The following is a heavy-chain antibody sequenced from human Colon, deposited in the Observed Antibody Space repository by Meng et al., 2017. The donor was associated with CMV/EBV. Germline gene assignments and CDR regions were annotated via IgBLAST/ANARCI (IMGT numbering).Heavy chain of an antibody. CDR3: AKASFYYASGSSFDF. J-gene: IGHJ4*02. D-gene: IGHD3-10*01. CDR1: GFNFSDYA. CDR2: ISASATGS. V-gene: IGHV3-23*01. Sequence: GESLKISCAASGFNFSDYAMAWVRQAPGKGLEWVSGISASATGSYHADSVKGRFTISSDNSKNALYLEMNSLRAEDTAKYFCAKASFYYASGSSFDFWGQGTVVTVSS.